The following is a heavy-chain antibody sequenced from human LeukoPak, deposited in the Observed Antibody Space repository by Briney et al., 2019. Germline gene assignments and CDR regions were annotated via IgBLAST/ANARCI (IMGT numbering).Heavy chain of an antibody. J-gene: IGHJ3*02. CDR2: IYYSGST. V-gene: IGHV4-61*05. D-gene: IGHD2-2*01. Sequence: SETLSLTCTVSGGSISSSSYYWAWIRQPPGKGLEWIGYIYYSGSTNYNPSLKSRVTISVDTSKNQFSLKLSSVTAADTAVYYCARRDPVPAAADAFDIWGQGTMVTVSS. CDR1: GGSISSSSYY. CDR3: ARRDPVPAAADAFDI.